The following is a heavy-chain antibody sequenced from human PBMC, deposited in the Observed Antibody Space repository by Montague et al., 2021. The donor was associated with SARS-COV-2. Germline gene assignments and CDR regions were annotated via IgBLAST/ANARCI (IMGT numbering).Heavy chain of an antibody. CDR1: GGSISSYY. CDR2: IYYSGST. J-gene: IGHJ3*02. V-gene: IGHV4-59*01. D-gene: IGHD2-21*02. Sequence: SETLSLTCTVSGGSISSYYWSWIRQPPGKGLEWIGYIYYSGSTNXNPSLKSRVTISVDTSKNQFSLKLSSVTAADTAVYYCARALRVVVVTVPALDIWGQGTMVTVSS. CDR3: ARALRVVVVTVPALDI.